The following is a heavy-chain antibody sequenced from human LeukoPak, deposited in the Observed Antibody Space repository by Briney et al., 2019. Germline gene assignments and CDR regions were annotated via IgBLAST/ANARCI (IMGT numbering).Heavy chain of an antibody. V-gene: IGHV4-34*01. CDR1: GGSFSGYY. CDR2: INHSGST. D-gene: IGHD2-15*01. J-gene: IGHJ6*02. CDR3: ALQVARCSFGMDV. Sequence: SETLSLTCAVYGGSFSGYYWSWIRQPPGKGLEWIGEINHSGSTNYNPSLKSRVTISVDTSKNQFSLKLSSVTAADTAVYYCALQVARCSFGMDVWGQGTTVTVSS.